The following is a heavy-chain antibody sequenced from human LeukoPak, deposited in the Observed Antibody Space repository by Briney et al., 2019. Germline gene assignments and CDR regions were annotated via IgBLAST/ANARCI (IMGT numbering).Heavy chain of an antibody. CDR2: IYYSGST. J-gene: IGHJ4*02. CDR3: AASEYSSSSPDY. CDR1: GGSISSYY. D-gene: IGHD6-6*01. V-gene: IGHV4-59*01. Sequence: SETLSLTCTVSGGSISSYYWSWIRQPPGKGLEWSGYIYYSGSTNYNPSLKSRVTISVDTSKNQFSLKLSSVTAADTAVYYCAASEYSSSSPDYWGQGTLVTVSS.